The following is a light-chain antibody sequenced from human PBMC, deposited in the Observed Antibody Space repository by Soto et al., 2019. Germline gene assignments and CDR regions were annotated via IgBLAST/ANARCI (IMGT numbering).Light chain of an antibody. CDR3: AAWDDSLNGVV. CDR1: SSNIGNNN. J-gene: IGLJ2*01. V-gene: IGLV1-44*01. CDR2: GNN. Sequence: QPVLTQPPSASGTPGQRVTISCSGSSSNIGNNNVNWYQQLPGTAPKLLIYGNNQRPSGVPDRISGSKSGTSASLAISGLQSEDEADYYCAAWDDSLNGVVFGGGTKLTVL.